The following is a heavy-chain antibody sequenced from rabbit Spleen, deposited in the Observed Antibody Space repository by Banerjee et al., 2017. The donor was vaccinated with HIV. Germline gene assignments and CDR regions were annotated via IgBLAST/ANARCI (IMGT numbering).Heavy chain of an antibody. D-gene: IGHD1-1*01. CDR2: IGTGVGDT. CDR1: GFSFSSGYD. J-gene: IGHJ6*01. CDR3: ARDTSSSFSSYGMDL. V-gene: IGHV1S40*01. Sequence: QQLVESGGGLVKPGASLTLTCTASGFSFSSGYDMCWVRQAPGKGLEWIACIGTGVGDTYYANWAKGRFTISKTSSTTVTLQLNSLTAADTATYFCARDTSSSFSSYGMDLWGPGTLVTVS.